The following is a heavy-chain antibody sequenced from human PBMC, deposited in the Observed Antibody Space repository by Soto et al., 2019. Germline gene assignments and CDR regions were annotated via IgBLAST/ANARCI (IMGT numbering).Heavy chain of an antibody. V-gene: IGHV3-30*18. J-gene: IGHJ4*02. CDR1: GFDFSSYG. CDR2: ISYDGNNA. Sequence: PGGSLRLSCASSGFDFSSYGMHWVRQAPGKGLEWVAVISYDGNNAYYADSVKGRFTISRDNPSNTLYLQMNNVRTEDSAVYFCAKDFAQPKQWLVRLFDYWGQGALVTVSS. D-gene: IGHD6-19*01. CDR3: AKDFAQPKQWLVRLFDY.